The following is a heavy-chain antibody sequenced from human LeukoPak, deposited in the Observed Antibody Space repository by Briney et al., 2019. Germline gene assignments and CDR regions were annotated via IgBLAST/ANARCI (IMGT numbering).Heavy chain of an antibody. J-gene: IGHJ4*02. CDR3: ASQYTSSRVFDD. V-gene: IGHV3-48*02. D-gene: IGHD6-13*01. CDR1: GFTFSSYS. Sequence: GGSLRLSCAASGFTFSSYSMNWVRQAPGKGLEWVSYISSSGSTIYYADSVKGRLTISRDNAKNSLYLQLSSLRDEDTAVYFCASQYTSSRVFDDWGQGTLVTVSS. CDR2: ISSSGSTI.